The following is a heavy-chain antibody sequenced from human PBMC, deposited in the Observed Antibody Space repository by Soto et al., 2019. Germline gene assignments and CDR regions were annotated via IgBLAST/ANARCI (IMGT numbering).Heavy chain of an antibody. V-gene: IGHV1-18*01. CDR1: GYTFTSYG. D-gene: IGHD4-17*01. Sequence: QVQLVQSGAEVKKPGASVKVSCKASGYTFTSYGISWVRQAPGQGLEWMGWISAYNGNTNYAQKLQGRVTMTTDTPTTTAYMELRSLRSDATAVYYCARDTVTTYRGPPYWGQGPLVTVSS. J-gene: IGHJ4*02. CDR3: ARDTVTTYRGPPY. CDR2: ISAYNGNT.